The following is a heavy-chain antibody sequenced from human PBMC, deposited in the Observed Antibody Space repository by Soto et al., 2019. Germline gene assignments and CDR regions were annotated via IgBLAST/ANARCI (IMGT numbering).Heavy chain of an antibody. CDR1: GFTFSDYY. D-gene: IGHD2-2*01. CDR3: ARLLGGDIVVVPAAHDAFDI. CDR2: ISSSSSYT. Sequence: QVQLVESGGGLVKPGGSLRLSCAASGFTFSDYYMSWIRQAPGKGLEWVSYISSSSSYTNYADSVKGRFTISRDNAKNSLYLQMNRLRADDTAVYYCARLLGGDIVVVPAAHDAFDIWGQGTMVTVSS. V-gene: IGHV3-11*06. J-gene: IGHJ3*02.